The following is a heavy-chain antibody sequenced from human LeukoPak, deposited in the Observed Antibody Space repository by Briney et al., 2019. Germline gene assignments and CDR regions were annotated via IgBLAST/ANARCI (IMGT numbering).Heavy chain of an antibody. CDR1: GFALSTYS. CDR2: INSESSYI. J-gene: IGHJ6*03. Sequence: GGSLRLSCAASGFALSTYSMNWVRQAPGKGLEWVSAINSESSYIYYADSVKGRFTISRDNAKKSLYLQMNSLRAEDTAVYFCARIGGGAGYKSNYYMDVWGRGTMVTVSS. V-gene: IGHV3-21*01. D-gene: IGHD5-24*01. CDR3: ARIGGGAGYKSNYYMDV.